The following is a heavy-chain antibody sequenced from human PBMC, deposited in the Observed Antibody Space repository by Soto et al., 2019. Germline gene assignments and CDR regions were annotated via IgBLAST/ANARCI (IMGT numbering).Heavy chain of an antibody. D-gene: IGHD6-6*01. CDR2: IYYSGST. V-gene: IGHV4-59*01. CDR1: GGSISSYD. CDR3: ARELVHAFDI. J-gene: IGHJ3*02. Sequence: SESLSLTCTVSGGSISSYDGSWIRQPPGKGLEWIGYIYYSGSTNYNPSLKSRVTISVDTSKNQFSLKLSSVTAADTAVYYCARELVHAFDIWGQGTMVTVSS.